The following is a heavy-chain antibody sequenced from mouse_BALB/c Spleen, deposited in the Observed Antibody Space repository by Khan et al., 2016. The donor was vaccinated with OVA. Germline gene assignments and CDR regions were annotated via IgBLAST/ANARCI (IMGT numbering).Heavy chain of an antibody. J-gene: IGHJ2*01. D-gene: IGHD2-3*01. Sequence: VQLQQSGTELVRPGTLVRLSCTASGFNIKDYYIHWVKQRPDQGLEWIGWIDPENGKTIYDPKFQGKASITADTSSNTVYLQLSSLTSEDTAVXYCPSSILLYFDYWGQGTTLTVSS. V-gene: IGHV14-1*02. CDR2: IDPENGKT. CDR3: PSSILLYFDY. CDR1: GFNIKDYY.